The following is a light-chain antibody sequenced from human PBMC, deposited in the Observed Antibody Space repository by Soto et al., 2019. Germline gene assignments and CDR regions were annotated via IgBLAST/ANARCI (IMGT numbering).Light chain of an antibody. V-gene: IGKV1-5*01. Sequence: IQMTQSPSTLSASVGDRVTITCRASQSISSWLAWYQQKPGKAPKLLIYDASSLESGVPSRFSGSGSGTEFTLTISSLQPDDFATYYCLQYNSYPFTFGGGTKVDI. CDR3: LQYNSYPFT. CDR2: DAS. J-gene: IGKJ4*01. CDR1: QSISSW.